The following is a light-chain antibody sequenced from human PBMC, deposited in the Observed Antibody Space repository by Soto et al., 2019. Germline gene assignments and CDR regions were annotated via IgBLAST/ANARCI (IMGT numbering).Light chain of an antibody. CDR2: AAS. V-gene: IGKV1-39*01. CDR3: QQTYSTLSWT. J-gene: IGKJ1*01. CDR1: QSINTY. Sequence: DIQMTQSPSSLSASVGDRVTITCRASQSINTYLNWYQQKPGKAPKLLIYAASSLQSGVPSRFSGGGSGTDFTLAISSLQPEDFATYYCQQTYSTLSWTFGQGTKVDIK.